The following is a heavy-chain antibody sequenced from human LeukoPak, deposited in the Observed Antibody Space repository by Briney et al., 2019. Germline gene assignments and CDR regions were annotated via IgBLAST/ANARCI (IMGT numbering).Heavy chain of an antibody. CDR1: GFTFDDYG. Sequence: GGSLRLSCAASGFTFDDYGMSWVRQAPGKWLEWVSGINWNADSTGYADSVKGRFTISRDNAKNSLYLEMNSLRVEDTASYYCVPTLGVAGTPIGSWGQGTLVTVSS. CDR3: VPTLGVAGTPIGS. J-gene: IGHJ4*02. V-gene: IGHV3-20*04. D-gene: IGHD6-13*01. CDR2: INWNADST.